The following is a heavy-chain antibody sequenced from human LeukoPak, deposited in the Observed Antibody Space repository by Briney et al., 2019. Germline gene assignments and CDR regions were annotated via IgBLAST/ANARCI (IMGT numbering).Heavy chain of an antibody. CDR2: IYYSGST. CDR1: GFTFSSYG. D-gene: IGHD5-18*01. CDR3: ARDGGVDTAMGYYYYMDV. V-gene: IGHV4-39*07. Sequence: GSLRLSCAVSGFTFSSYGMSWVREAPGKGLEWIGSIYYSGSTYYNPSLKSRVTISVDTSKNQFSLKLSSVTAADTAVYYCARDGGVDTAMGYYYYMDVWGKGTTVTVSS. J-gene: IGHJ6*03.